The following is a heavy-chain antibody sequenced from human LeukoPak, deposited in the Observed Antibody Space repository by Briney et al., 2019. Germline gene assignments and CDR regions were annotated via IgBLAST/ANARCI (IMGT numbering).Heavy chain of an antibody. D-gene: IGHD6-19*01. CDR3: ARHTSITVAGFIDY. CDR2: INPGDSDT. CDR1: GYSFTSYW. Sequence: SGESLKISCKGSGYSFTSYWIGWVRQMPGKGLEWMGIINPGDSDTRYSPSFQGQVTISADKSISTAYLQWSSLKASDTAMYYCARHTSITVAGFIDYWGQGTLVTVSS. V-gene: IGHV5-51*01. J-gene: IGHJ4*02.